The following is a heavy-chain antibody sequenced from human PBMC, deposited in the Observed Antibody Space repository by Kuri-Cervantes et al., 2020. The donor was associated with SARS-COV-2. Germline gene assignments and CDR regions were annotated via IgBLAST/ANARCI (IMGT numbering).Heavy chain of an antibody. CDR3: ARAVSNPYYYYYMDV. CDR2: INIGKGNT. J-gene: IGHJ6*03. V-gene: IGHV1-3*04. CDR1: GYTLTSYA. Sequence: SVNDSRKASGYTLTSYAMHWVRQAPGQRHERMGGINIGKGNTKYSQKFQGRVTINRDTSSSTAYMELSILRSEDTAVYYCARAVSNPYYYYYMDVWGKGTTVT. D-gene: IGHD4-11*01.